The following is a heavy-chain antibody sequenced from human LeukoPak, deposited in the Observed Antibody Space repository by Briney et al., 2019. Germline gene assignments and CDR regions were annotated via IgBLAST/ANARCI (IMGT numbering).Heavy chain of an antibody. CDR1: GGSISSGGYS. Sequence: SQTLSLTCAVSGGSISSGGYSWSWIRQPPGKGLEWIGYIYHSGSTYYNPSLKSRVTISVDRSKNQFSQKLSSVTAADTAVYYCARARGYDTRSDAFDIWGQGTMVTVSS. CDR3: ARARGYDTRSDAFDI. V-gene: IGHV4-30-2*01. J-gene: IGHJ3*02. D-gene: IGHD3-22*01. CDR2: IYHSGST.